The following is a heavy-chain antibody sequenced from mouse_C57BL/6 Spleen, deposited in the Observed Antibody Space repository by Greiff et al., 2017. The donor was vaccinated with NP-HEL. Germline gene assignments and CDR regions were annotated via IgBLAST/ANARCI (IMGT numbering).Heavy chain of an antibody. D-gene: IGHD1-1*01. J-gene: IGHJ1*03. CDR2: IAAGDGDT. V-gene: IGHV1-80*01. Sequence: VQLQQSVPQLVKPGASVKISCKASGYTFSSYWMHWVKQRPGQGLEWIGKIAAGDGDTNCNGKFKGKATLTVDKSSSTAYMQLSSLTSEDSAVDLCARSYDGSSYEYFDVWGTGTTVTVSS. CDR3: ARSYDGSSYEYFDV. CDR1: GYTFSSYW.